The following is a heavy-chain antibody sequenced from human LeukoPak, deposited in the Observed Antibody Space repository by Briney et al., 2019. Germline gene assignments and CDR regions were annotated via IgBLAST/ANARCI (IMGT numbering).Heavy chain of an antibody. J-gene: IGHJ4*02. V-gene: IGHV1-2*02. Sequence: ASVKASCKASGYTFTGYYMHWVRQAPGQGLEWMGWINPNSGGTNYAQKFQGRVTMTRDTSISTAYMELSRLRSDDTAVYYCASSGIAVAPENDYWGQGTLVTVSS. D-gene: IGHD6-19*01. CDR2: INPNSGGT. CDR3: ASSGIAVAPENDY. CDR1: GYTFTGYY.